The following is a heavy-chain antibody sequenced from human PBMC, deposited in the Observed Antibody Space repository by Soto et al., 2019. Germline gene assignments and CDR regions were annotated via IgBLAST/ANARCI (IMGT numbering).Heavy chain of an antibody. Sequence: QVQLQESGPGLVKPSQTLSLTCTVSGGSISSGDYSWTWIRQPPGKGLEWIGYIYYSGSTYYNPSLKSRVNISVDTSKHQFSLKLSSVTAADTAVYCCARDRRKSGNSLADWGQGTLVTVSS. CDR2: IYYSGST. J-gene: IGHJ4*02. CDR1: GGSISSGDYS. D-gene: IGHD2-15*01. V-gene: IGHV4-30-4*01. CDR3: ARDRRKSGNSLAD.